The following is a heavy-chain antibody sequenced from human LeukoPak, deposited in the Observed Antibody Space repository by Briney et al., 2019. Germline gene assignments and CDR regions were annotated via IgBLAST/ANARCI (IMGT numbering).Heavy chain of an antibody. CDR2: INPSGGST. CDR1: VYTFTSYY. J-gene: IGHJ5*02. CDR3: ARDWHPYYDSSGYYYDWFDP. D-gene: IGHD3-22*01. V-gene: IGHV1-46*01. Sequence: ASVKVSCKASVYTFTSYYMHWVRQAPGQGLEWMGIINPSGGSTSYAQKFQGRVTMTRDTSTSTVYMELSSLRSEDTAVYYCARDWHPYYDSSGYYYDWFDPWGQGTLVTVSS.